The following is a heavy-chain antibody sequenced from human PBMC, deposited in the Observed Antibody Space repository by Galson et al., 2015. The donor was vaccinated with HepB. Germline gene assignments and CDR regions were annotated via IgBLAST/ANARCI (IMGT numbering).Heavy chain of an antibody. CDR1: GFNFISYG. Sequence: SLRLSCAASGFNFISYGMHWVRQAPGKGLEWVAVIWNDGSDKYYRDSVKGRFTISRDNSKNILYLQMTSLRAEDTALYYCARDQSRARFSTTSYFTYWGQGTLVTVSS. J-gene: IGHJ4*02. D-gene: IGHD3-3*02. CDR2: IWNDGSDK. V-gene: IGHV3-33*08. CDR3: ARDQSRARFSTTSYFTY.